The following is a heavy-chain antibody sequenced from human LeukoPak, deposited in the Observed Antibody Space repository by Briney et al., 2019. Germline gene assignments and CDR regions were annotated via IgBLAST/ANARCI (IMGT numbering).Heavy chain of an antibody. CDR3: AKTRILTYYDILTVPGSPDYYYYMDV. CDR1: GFTFSTYA. Sequence: PGGSLRPSCQASGFTFSTYAIHWVRQAPGKGLEGVAVISYDGSNKYYADSVKGRFTISRDNSKNTLYLQMNSLRAEDTAVYYCAKTRILTYYDILTVPGSPDYYYYMDVWGKGTTVTVSS. J-gene: IGHJ6*03. D-gene: IGHD3-9*01. V-gene: IGHV3-30*18. CDR2: ISYDGSNK.